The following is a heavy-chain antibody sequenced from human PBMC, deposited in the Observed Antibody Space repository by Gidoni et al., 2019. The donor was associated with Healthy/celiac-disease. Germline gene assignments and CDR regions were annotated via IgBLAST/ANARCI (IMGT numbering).Heavy chain of an antibody. D-gene: IGHD3-22*01. Sequence: QVQLQESSPGLVKPSQTLSLTCTVSGGSISSGGYYWSWIRQHPGKGLEWIGYIYYSGSTYYNPSLKSRVTISVDTSKNQFSLKLSSVTAADTAVYYCARDYYDSSGTNGMDVWGQGTTVTVSS. CDR1: GGSISSGGYY. V-gene: IGHV4-31*03. CDR2: IYYSGST. J-gene: IGHJ6*02. CDR3: ARDYYDSSGTNGMDV.